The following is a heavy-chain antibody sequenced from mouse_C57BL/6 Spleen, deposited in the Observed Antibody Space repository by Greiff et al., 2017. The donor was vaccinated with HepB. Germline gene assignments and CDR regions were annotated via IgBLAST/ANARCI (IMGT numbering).Heavy chain of an antibody. V-gene: IGHV1-26*01. CDR1: GYTFTDYY. D-gene: IGHD1-1*01. J-gene: IGHJ1*03. CDR3: ARATVVARGYFDV. CDR2: INPNNGGT. Sequence: EVQLQQSGPELVKPGASVKISCKASGYTFTDYYMNWVKQSHGKSLEWIGDINPNNGGTSYNQKFKGKATLTVDKSSSTAYMEIRSLTSEDSAVYYCARATVVARGYFDVWGTGTTVTVSS.